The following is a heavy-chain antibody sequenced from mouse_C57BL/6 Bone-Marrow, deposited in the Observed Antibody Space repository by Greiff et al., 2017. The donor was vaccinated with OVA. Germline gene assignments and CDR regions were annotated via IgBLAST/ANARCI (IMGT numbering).Heavy chain of an antibody. J-gene: IGHJ1*03. CDR1: GYTFTSYT. V-gene: IGHV1-4*01. Sequence: QVQLKESGAELARPGASVKMSCKASGYTFTSYTMHWVKQRPGQGLEWIGYINPSSGYTKYNQKFKDKATLTADKSSSTAYMQLSSLTSEDSAVYYCARLVRGYFDVWGTGTTVTVSS. CDR2: INPSSGYT. D-gene: IGHD2-2*01. CDR3: ARLVRGYFDV.